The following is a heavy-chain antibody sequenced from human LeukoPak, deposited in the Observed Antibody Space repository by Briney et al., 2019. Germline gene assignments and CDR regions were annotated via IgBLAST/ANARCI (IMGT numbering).Heavy chain of an antibody. V-gene: IGHV1-18*01. Sequence: VASVKVSCKASGYTFTSYGISWARQAPGQGLEWMGWISAYNGNTNYAQKLQGRVTMTTDTSTSTAYMELRSLRSDDTAVYYCAIEGTSSSTYYFDYWGPGTLVTVSS. D-gene: IGHD6-6*01. CDR2: ISAYNGNT. CDR1: GYTFTSYG. CDR3: AIEGTSSSTYYFDY. J-gene: IGHJ4*02.